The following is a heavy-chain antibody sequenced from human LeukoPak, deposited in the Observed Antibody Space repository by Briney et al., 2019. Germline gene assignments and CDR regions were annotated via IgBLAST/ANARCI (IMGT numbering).Heavy chain of an antibody. V-gene: IGHV3-30*18. J-gene: IGHJ4*02. D-gene: IGHD2-2*01. Sequence: EAGGSLRLSCAASGFTFSSYGMHWVRQAPGKGLEWVAVISYDGSNKYYADSVKGRFTISRDNSKNTLYLQMNSLRAEDTAVYYCAKDHCSSTSCYIFDYWGPGTLVTVSS. CDR3: AKDHCSSTSCYIFDY. CDR2: ISYDGSNK. CDR1: GFTFSSYG.